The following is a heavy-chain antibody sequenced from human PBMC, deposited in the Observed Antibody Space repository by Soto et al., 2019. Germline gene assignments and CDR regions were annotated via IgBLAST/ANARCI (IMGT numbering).Heavy chain of an antibody. CDR1: GGSISSYY. J-gene: IGHJ4*02. CDR3: ARDGVSSTEYTWNYGTYFDY. Sequence: SETLSLTCTVSGGSISSYYWSWIRQPPGKGLEWIGYIYYSGSTNYNPSLKSRVTISVDTSKNQFSLKLSSVTAADTAVYYCARDGVSSTEYTWNYGTYFDYWGQGALVTVS. V-gene: IGHV4-59*01. D-gene: IGHD1-7*01. CDR2: IYYSGST.